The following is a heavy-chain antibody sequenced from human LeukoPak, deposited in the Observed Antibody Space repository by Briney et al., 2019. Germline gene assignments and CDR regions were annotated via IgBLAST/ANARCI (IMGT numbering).Heavy chain of an antibody. V-gene: IGHV4-61*01. D-gene: IGHD1-26*01. CDR3: ARWPTD. J-gene: IGHJ4*02. CDR1: GGSVSSDSYY. Sequence: SETLSLTCTVSGGSVSSDSYYWSWIRQPPGKGLEWIGEINHSGSTNYNPSLKSRVTISVDTSKNQFSLKVSSVTAADTAVYYCARWPTDWGQGTLVTVSS. CDR2: INHSGST.